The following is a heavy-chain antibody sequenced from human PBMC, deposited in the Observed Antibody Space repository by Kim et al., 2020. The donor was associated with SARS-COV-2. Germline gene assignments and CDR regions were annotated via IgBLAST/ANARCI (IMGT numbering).Heavy chain of an antibody. D-gene: IGHD2-2*03. CDR2: ISQKGTLT. CDR1: GFSLSNYG. J-gene: IGHJ4*01. V-gene: IGHV3-64D*09. Sequence: GGSLRLFCSASGFSLSNYGTHWVRQAPGKGLEYVSGISQKGTLTFEAASVRDRFTLSRDNSENTVFLQMRSLRAEDTAVYYCLSFGYVGSEYFDYWGPGT. CDR3: LSFGYVGSEYFDY.